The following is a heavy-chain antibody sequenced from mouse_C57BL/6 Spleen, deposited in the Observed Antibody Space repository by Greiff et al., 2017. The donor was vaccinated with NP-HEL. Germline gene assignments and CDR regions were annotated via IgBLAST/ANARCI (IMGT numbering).Heavy chain of an antibody. CDR3: ARAFYYYGTYYYAMDY. D-gene: IGHD1-1*01. CDR1: GYTFTDYN. V-gene: IGHV1-22*01. J-gene: IGHJ4*01. CDR2: INPNNGGT. Sequence: QLQQSGPELVKPGASVKMSCKASGYTFTDYNMHWVKQSHGKSLEWIGYINPNNGGTSYNQKFKGKATLTVNKSSSTAYVELRSLTSEDSAVYYCARAFYYYGTYYYAMDYWGQGTSVTVSS.